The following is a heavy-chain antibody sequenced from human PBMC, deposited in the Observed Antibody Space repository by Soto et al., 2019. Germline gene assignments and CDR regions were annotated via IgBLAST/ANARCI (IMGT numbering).Heavy chain of an antibody. J-gene: IGHJ6*02. D-gene: IGHD3-16*01. V-gene: IGHV1-69*01. CDR1: RDAFSKYA. CDR2: IIPIFGSR. Sequence: QVQLVQSGAEVKKPGSSVKVSCKASRDAFSKYAFNWVRQAPGQGLEWMGWIIPIFGSRNYAEKFQGRVTITADESTSTAYMELRSPRFEDTAVYYCARGETYLGVWGQGTTVTVSS. CDR3: ARGETYLGV.